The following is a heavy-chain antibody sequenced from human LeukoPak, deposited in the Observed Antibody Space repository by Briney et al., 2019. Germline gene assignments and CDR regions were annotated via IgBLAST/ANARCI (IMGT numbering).Heavy chain of an antibody. J-gene: IGHJ4*02. CDR3: ARVSGYQWVDY. V-gene: IGHV4-39*07. CDR1: GGSISSSSYY. D-gene: IGHD3-3*01. CDR2: IYYSGST. Sequence: SETLSLTCIVSGGSISSSSYYWGWIRQPPGKGLEWIGSIYYSGSTYYNPSLKSRVTISVDTSKNQFSLKLSSVTAADTAVYYCARVSGYQWVDYWGQGTLVTVSS.